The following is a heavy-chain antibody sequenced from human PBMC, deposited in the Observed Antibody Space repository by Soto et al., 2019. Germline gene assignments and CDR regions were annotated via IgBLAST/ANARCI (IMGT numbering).Heavy chain of an antibody. CDR1: RFTFSNFA. D-gene: IGHD1-1*01. CDR2: IGVTAGST. V-gene: IGHV3-23*01. Sequence: AHLSESGGGLQQPGGSLKLSCEASRFTFSNFAMSWVRQAPGKGLEWISTIGVTAGSTYYTDSVRGRFTISRDNSKNPLHLERNSLRAEDTALYYCAKVMYASNDVAAFDSWGQVTLVAVSS. CDR3: AKVMYASNDVAAFDS. J-gene: IGHJ4*02.